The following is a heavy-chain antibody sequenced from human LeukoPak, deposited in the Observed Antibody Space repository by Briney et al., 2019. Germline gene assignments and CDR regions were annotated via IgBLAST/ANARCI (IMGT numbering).Heavy chain of an antibody. CDR2: ISYDGSNK. Sequence: GGSLRLSCAASGFTFSSYAMHWVRQAPGKGLEWVAVISYDGSNKYYADSVKGRFTISRDNSKNTLYLQMNSLRAEDTAVYYCARDVLLWFGELSGGFSWFDPWGQGTLVTVSS. D-gene: IGHD3-10*01. CDR1: GFTFSSYA. CDR3: ARDVLLWFGELSGGFSWFDP. V-gene: IGHV3-30*01. J-gene: IGHJ5*02.